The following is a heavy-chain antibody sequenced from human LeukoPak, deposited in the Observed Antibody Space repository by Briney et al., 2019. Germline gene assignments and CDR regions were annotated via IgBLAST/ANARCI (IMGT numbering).Heavy chain of an antibody. D-gene: IGHD1-1*01. V-gene: IGHV3-21*01. Sequence: GGSLRLSCAASGFTFNSYIMNWVRQAPGKGLELVSSISTSSGYVYYADSVKGRFTISRDNAKNSLYLQMNSLRAEDTAVYYCAGDEELERGAGDPGDFDYWGQGTLVTVSS. CDR3: AGDEELERGAGDPGDFDY. J-gene: IGHJ4*02. CDR1: GFTFNSYI. CDR2: ISTSSGYV.